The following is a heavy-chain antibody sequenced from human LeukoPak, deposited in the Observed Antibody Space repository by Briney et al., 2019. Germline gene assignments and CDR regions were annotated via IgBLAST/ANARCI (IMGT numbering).Heavy chain of an antibody. J-gene: IGHJ3*02. CDR2: ISAYNGNT. D-gene: IGHD2-2*02. Sequence: ASVKVSCKASGYTFTSYGISWARQAPGQGLEWMGWISAYNGNTNYAQKLQGRVTMTTDTSTSTAYMELRSLRSDDTAVYYCARSCSSTSCYMGLRPFDIWGQGTMVTVSS. CDR3: ARSCSSTSCYMGLRPFDI. V-gene: IGHV1-18*01. CDR1: GYTFTSYG.